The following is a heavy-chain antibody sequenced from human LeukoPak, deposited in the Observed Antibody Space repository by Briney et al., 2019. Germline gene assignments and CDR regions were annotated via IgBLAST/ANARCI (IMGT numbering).Heavy chain of an antibody. Sequence: SETLSLTCAVSGYSISSGYYWGWIRQPPGKGLGWIGTIYHRGSTYYNPSLQSRVTISVDTSKNQFSLKLNSVTAADTAIYYCARGRNPALVPIDFWGQGTLVTVSS. V-gene: IGHV4-38-2*01. J-gene: IGHJ4*02. CDR1: GYSISSGYY. CDR3: ARGRNPALVPIDF. CDR2: IYHRGST. D-gene: IGHD5-18*01.